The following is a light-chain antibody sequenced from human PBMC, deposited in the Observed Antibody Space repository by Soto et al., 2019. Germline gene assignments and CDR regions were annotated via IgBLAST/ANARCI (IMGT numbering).Light chain of an antibody. J-gene: IGKJ2*01. CDR1: QSISSY. CDR2: AAS. V-gene: IGKV1-39*01. Sequence: DIQMTQSPSSLSASVGDRVTITCRASQSISSYLNWYQQKPEKAPKLLIYAASSLQSGVPSRLSGSGSGTDFTLTISSLQPEDFATYYCQQSYSTPYTSGQGTKLEIK. CDR3: QQSYSTPYT.